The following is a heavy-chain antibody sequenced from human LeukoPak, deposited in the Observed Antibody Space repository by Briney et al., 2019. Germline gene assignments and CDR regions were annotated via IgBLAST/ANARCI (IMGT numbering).Heavy chain of an antibody. CDR1: GGSISSGDYY. Sequence: PSETLSLNCTVSGGSISSGDYYWSWIRQPPGKGLEWIGYIYYSGSTYYNPSLKSRVTISVDTSKNQFSLKLSSVTAADTAVYYCARQYYDFWSGTPRPDYWGQGTLVTVSS. CDR3: ARQYYDFWSGTPRPDY. CDR2: IYYSGST. J-gene: IGHJ4*02. D-gene: IGHD3-3*01. V-gene: IGHV4-30-4*08.